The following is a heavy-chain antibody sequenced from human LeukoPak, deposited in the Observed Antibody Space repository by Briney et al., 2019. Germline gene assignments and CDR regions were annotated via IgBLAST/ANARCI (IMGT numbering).Heavy chain of an antibody. D-gene: IGHD4-17*01. CDR2: IIPIFGTA. J-gene: IGHJ6*03. CDR1: GYTFTSYG. CDR3: ARGGTTVTTFDYYYYYMDV. V-gene: IGHV1-69*13. Sequence: SVKVSCKASGYTFTSYGISWVRQAPGQGLEWMGGIIPIFGTANYAQKFQGRVTITADESTSTAYMELSSLRSEDTAVYYCARGGTTVTTFDYYYYYMDVWGKGTTVTISS.